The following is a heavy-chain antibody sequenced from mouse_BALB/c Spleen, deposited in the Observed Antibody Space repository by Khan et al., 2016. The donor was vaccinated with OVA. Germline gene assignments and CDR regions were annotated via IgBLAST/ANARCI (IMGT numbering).Heavy chain of an antibody. Sequence: VQLKESGPGLVKPSQSLSLTCTVTGYSFTSGYVWYLIRQLPGNQLEWMVYISYSGSTNYNPSLKSRITITRDTSKNQFFLQLNSVTTEDTATYYCAGTARIKYWGQGTTVTVSS. J-gene: IGHJ2*01. CDR2: ISYSGST. CDR3: AGTARIKY. D-gene: IGHD1-2*01. CDR1: GYSFTSGYV. V-gene: IGHV3-2*02.